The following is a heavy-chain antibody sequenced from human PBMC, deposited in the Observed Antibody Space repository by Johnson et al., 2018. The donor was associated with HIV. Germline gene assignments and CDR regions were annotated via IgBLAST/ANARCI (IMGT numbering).Heavy chain of an antibody. CDR2: ISGSGGST. CDR1: GFTFDDYG. CDR3: ARRDSGSLSFDI. Sequence: VQLVESGGDVVRPGGSLRLSCAASGFTFDDYGMSWVRQAPGKGLEWVSGISGSGGSTYYADSVKGRFTISRDNAKNSLYLQMNSLRAEDTALYYCARRDSGSLSFDIWGQGTMVTVSS. J-gene: IGHJ3*02. D-gene: IGHD1-26*01. V-gene: IGHV3-20*04.